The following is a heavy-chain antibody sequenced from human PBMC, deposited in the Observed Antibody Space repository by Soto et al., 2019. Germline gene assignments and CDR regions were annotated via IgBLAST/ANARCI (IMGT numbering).Heavy chain of an antibody. J-gene: IGHJ5*02. CDR2: INSDGTKT. Sequence: EVQLVESGGTVVQPGGSLRLSCAASGFTFNTYWMHWVRQAQGKGLVWVSRINSDGTKTTYADSVKGRFIISRDNAKNTVYLQMNSLRAADTAVYYSAPVATNSYTWLHPWGPGTLVTVSS. CDR3: APVATNSYTWLHP. D-gene: IGHD5-12*01. V-gene: IGHV3-74*01. CDR1: GFTFNTYW.